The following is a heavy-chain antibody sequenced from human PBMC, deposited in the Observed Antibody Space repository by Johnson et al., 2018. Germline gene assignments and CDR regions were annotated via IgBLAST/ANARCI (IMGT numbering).Heavy chain of an antibody. CDR2: ISYDGYNK. J-gene: IGHJ3*02. V-gene: IGHV3-30-3*01. D-gene: IGHD4-17*01. CDR1: GFTLSSYA. CDR3: ARVPNDYGDYTDAFDI. Sequence: QVQLVESRGGVVQPGRSLRLSCVASGFTLSSYAVHWVRQAPGKGLEWVAVISYDGYNKFYADSVKGRFTISRDTSKNTLYLQMNSLSAEDTAVYYCARVPNDYGDYTDAFDIWGQGTMVTVSS.